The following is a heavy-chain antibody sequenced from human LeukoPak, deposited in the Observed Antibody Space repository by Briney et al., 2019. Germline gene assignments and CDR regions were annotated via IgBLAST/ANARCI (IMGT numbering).Heavy chain of an antibody. J-gene: IGHJ4*02. V-gene: IGHV4-34*01. CDR2: INHSGST. D-gene: IGHD3-22*01. CDR3: ARLRFTYYYDSSGYYYGHEGFDY. CDR1: GGSFSGYY. Sequence: SETLSLTCAVYGGSFSGYYWSWIRQPPGKGLEWIGEINHSGSTNYNPSLKSRVTISIDTSKSQFTLKLSSVTAADTAVYYCARLRFTYYYDSSGYYYGHEGFDYWGQGTLVTVSS.